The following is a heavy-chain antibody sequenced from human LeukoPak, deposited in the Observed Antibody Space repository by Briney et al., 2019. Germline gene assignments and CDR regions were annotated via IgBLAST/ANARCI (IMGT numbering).Heavy chain of an antibody. J-gene: IGHJ4*02. CDR1: GYTFINFW. V-gene: IGHV5-51*01. CDR2: IHPGDSET. CDR3: ARAYQQWMSPGILGY. D-gene: IGHD6-19*01. Sequence: GESLKISCKGSGYTFINFWIVWVRQMPGKGLECVGTIHPGDSETIYSPSFQGQVTISADKSINTAYLQWSDLKASDTAIYYCARAYQQWMSPGILGYWGPGSLVTVSS.